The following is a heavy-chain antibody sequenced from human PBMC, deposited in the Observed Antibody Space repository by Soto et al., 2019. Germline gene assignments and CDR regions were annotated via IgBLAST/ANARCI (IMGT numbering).Heavy chain of an antibody. CDR2: IIPIFGTA. Sequence: SVKVSCKASGGTFSSYAISWVRQAPGQGLEWMGGIIPIFGTANYAQKFQGRVTITADESTSTAYMELSSLRSEDTAVYYCAYSSSWYRAGGAYYFDYWGQVTLGTVSS. D-gene: IGHD6-13*01. V-gene: IGHV1-69*13. J-gene: IGHJ4*02. CDR3: AYSSSWYRAGGAYYFDY. CDR1: GGTFSSYA.